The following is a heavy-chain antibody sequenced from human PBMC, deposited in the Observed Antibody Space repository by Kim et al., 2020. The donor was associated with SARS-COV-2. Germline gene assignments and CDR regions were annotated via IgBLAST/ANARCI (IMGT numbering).Heavy chain of an antibody. D-gene: IGHD3-22*01. CDR2: IYPGDSDT. CDR3: ARVTTYYYDSSGYYYYLGYGMDV. V-gene: IGHV5-51*01. CDR1: GYSFTSYW. Sequence: GESLKISRKGSGYSFTSYWIGWVRQMPGKGLEWMGIIYPGDSDTRYSPSFQGQVTISADKSISTAYLQWSSLKASDTAMYYCARVTTYYYDSSGYYYYLGYGMDVWGPGTTGTVSS. J-gene: IGHJ6*02.